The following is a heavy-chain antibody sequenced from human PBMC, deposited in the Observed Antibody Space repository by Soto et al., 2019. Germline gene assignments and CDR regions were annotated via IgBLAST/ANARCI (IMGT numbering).Heavy chain of an antibody. Sequence: GGSLRLSCAASGFTFSSSAMSWVRQAPGRGLEWVSAISSSGAGSYYADSVKGRFTVSRDNSKNTLYLQMNSLRVDDTAVFYCAKGPDIALRRGPLDSWGQGTLVTVSS. D-gene: IGHD6-6*01. CDR1: GFTFSSSA. J-gene: IGHJ4*02. CDR3: AKGPDIALRRGPLDS. V-gene: IGHV3-23*01. CDR2: ISSSGAGS.